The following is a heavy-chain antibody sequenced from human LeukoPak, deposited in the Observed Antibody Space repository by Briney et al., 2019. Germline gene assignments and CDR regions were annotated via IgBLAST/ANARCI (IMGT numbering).Heavy chain of an antibody. D-gene: IGHD2-21*02. V-gene: IGHV3-30-3*01. CDR3: ARYPLLRLLTYYYYMDV. CDR1: GFTFSSYA. Sequence: GGSLRLSCAASGFTFSSYAMHWVRQAPGKGLEWVAVISYDGSNKYYADSVKGRFTISRDNSKNTLYLQMNSLRAEDTAVYYCARYPLLRLLTYYYYMDVWGKGTTVTVSS. CDR2: ISYDGSNK. J-gene: IGHJ6*03.